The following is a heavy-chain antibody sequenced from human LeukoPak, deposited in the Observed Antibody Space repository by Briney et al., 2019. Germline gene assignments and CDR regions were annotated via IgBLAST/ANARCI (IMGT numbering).Heavy chain of an antibody. J-gene: IGHJ3*02. Sequence: SETLSLTCTVSGGSISSYYWSWIRQPPGKGLEWIGYIYYSGSTNYNPSLKSRVTISVDTSKNQFSLKLSSVTAADTAVYYCARLCGTNAQYRPSDAFDIWGQGTMVTASS. D-gene: IGHD1-1*01. CDR3: ARLCGTNAQYRPSDAFDI. CDR1: GGSISSYY. CDR2: IYYSGST. V-gene: IGHV4-59*08.